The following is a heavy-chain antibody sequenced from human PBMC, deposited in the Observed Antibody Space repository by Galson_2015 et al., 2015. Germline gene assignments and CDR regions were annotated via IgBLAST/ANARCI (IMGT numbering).Heavy chain of an antibody. Sequence: SLRLSCAASGFIFDDYDMYWVRQAPGKGLEWVSGITWNRGNIVNADSVKGRFTISRGNDRNSLYLQMNSLRTEDMAVYYCARNSAWTFDIWGQGTIVTVSS. CDR3: ARNSAWTFDI. V-gene: IGHV3-9*03. J-gene: IGHJ3*02. CDR1: GFIFDDYD. D-gene: IGHD1-1*01. CDR2: ITWNRGNI.